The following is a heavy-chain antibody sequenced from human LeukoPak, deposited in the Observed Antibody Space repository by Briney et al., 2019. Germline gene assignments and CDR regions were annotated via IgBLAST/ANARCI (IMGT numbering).Heavy chain of an antibody. CDR1: GYSISSCYY. J-gene: IGHJ4*02. V-gene: IGHV4-38-2*01. D-gene: IGHD2-2*01. Sequence: PSETLSLTCAVSGYSISSCYYWGWIRQPPGKGLEWIGSIYHSGSTYYNPSLKSRVTISVDTSKNQFSLKLSSVTAADTAVYYCAGYCSSTSCYRGEDYWGQGTLVTVSS. CDR3: AGYCSSTSCYRGEDY. CDR2: IYHSGST.